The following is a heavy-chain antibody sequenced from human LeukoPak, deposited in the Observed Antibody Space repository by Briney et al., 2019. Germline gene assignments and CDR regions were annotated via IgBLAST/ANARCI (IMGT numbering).Heavy chain of an antibody. CDR3: ARLPITMVRGDWVMDV. V-gene: IGHV5-10-1*01. D-gene: IGHD3-10*01. Sequence: GESLKISCKGSGYSFTSYWISWVRQMPGKGLEWMGRIDPSDSYTNYSPSFQGHVTISADKSISTVYLQWSSLKASDTAMYYCARLPITMVRGDWVMDVWGKGTTVTVSS. CDR1: GYSFTSYW. J-gene: IGHJ6*04. CDR2: IDPSDSYT.